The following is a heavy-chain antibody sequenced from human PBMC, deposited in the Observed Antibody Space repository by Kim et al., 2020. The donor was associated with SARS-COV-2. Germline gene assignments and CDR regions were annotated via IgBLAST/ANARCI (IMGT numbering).Heavy chain of an antibody. Sequence: GESLKISCKGSGYSFTSYWIGWVRQMPGKGLEWMGIIYPGDSDTRYSPSFQGQVTISADKSISTAYLQWSSLKASDTAMYYCARPYCSGGSCYSRWYFDLWGRDTLVTVSS. D-gene: IGHD2-15*01. CDR2: IYPGDSDT. CDR3: ARPYCSGGSCYSRWYFDL. J-gene: IGHJ2*01. V-gene: IGHV5-51*01. CDR1: GYSFTSYW.